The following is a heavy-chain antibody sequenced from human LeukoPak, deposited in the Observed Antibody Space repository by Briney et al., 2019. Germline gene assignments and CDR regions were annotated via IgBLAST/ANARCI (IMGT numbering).Heavy chain of an antibody. J-gene: IGHJ3*02. CDR3: ARKSGVATMADAFDI. CDR1: GDSISSYNHF. V-gene: IGHV4-39*07. Sequence: SETLSLTCTVSGDSISSYNHFWGWIRQPPGKGLEWVRSIYYRGNTYYNPSLKSRVTLSADTSKNQFSLKVTSVTAVDTAMYYCARKSGVATMADAFDIWGQGTMVTVSS. CDR2: IYYRGNT. D-gene: IGHD5-24*01.